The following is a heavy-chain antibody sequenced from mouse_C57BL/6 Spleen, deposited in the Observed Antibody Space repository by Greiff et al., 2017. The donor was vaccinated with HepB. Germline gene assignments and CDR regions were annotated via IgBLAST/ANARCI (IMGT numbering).Heavy chain of an antibody. Sequence: QVTLKVSGAELVRPGASVTLSCKASGYTFTDYEMHWVKQTPVHGLEWIGAIDPETGGTAYNQKFKGKAILTADESSSTAYMELRSLTSEDSAVYYCTRSRALTGSFDYWGQGTTLTVSS. D-gene: IGHD4-1*01. CDR1: GYTFTDYE. CDR2: IDPETGGT. J-gene: IGHJ2*01. V-gene: IGHV1-15*01. CDR3: TRSRALTGSFDY.